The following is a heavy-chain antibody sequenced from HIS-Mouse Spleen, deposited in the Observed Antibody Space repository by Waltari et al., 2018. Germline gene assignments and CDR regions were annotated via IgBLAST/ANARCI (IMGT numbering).Heavy chain of an antibody. Sequence: HVTLRESGPPLVKPTQTLTLTCTFSGCSLSTSAMCVSWIRPPPGKALEWLARIDWDDDKYYSTSLKTRLTISKDTSKNQVVLTMTNMDPVDTATYYCARIAEGYSSGWYAFDYWGQGTLVTVSS. CDR2: IDWDDDK. CDR1: GCSLSTSAMC. CDR3: ARIAEGYSSGWYAFDY. J-gene: IGHJ4*02. V-gene: IGHV2-70*15. D-gene: IGHD6-19*01.